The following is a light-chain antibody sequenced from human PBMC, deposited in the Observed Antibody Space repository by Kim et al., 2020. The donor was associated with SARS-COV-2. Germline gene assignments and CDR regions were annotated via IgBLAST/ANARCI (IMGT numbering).Light chain of an antibody. CDR1: KLGDKY. Sequence: VSPGPTARITCSGDKLGDKYSFWYQQKPGQSPVLVMFQHDKRPSGISQRFSGSNSGNTAILTISGTRTIDEADYYCQAWDSSAAVFGGGTQLTVL. J-gene: IGLJ2*01. CDR3: QAWDSSAAV. V-gene: IGLV3-1*01. CDR2: QHD.